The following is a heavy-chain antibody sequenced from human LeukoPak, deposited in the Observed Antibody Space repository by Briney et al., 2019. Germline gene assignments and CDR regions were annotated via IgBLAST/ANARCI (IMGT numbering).Heavy chain of an antibody. CDR2: ISYDGYKK. CDR1: GFTFSDYS. J-gene: IGHJ3*02. D-gene: IGHD3-9*01. V-gene: IGHV3-30*14. Sequence: GRSLRLSCAASGFTFSDYSMHWVRQAPGKGLEWVTIISYDGYKKYYADSVKGRFTISRDNSKNTLYLQMNSLRVEDTAVYYCARSSHYDILTGYSEEDAFDIWGQGTMVTVSS. CDR3: ARSSHYDILTGYSEEDAFDI.